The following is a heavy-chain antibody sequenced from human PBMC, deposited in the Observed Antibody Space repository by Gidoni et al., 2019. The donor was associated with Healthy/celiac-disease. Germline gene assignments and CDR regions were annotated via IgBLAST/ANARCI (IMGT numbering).Heavy chain of an antibody. D-gene: IGHD2-21*01. CDR2: IYYRGST. CDR3: ARQTVLVSYSYGIDV. Sequence: QLQLQESGPGLVKPSETLSRTCTVSGGSISSSSYYWGWIRQPPGKGLEWIGSIYYRGSTYSNPSLKSRVTISVDTSKNQFSLKLSSVTAADTAVYYCARQTVLVSYSYGIDVWGQGTTVTVSS. CDR1: GGSISSSSYY. J-gene: IGHJ6*02. V-gene: IGHV4-39*01.